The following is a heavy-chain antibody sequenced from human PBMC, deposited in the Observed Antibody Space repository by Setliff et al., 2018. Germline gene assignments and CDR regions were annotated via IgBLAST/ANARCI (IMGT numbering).Heavy chain of an antibody. D-gene: IGHD3-16*01. CDR1: GGSISSGYY. Sequence: PSETLSLTCAVSGGSISSGYYWSWIRQPPGKGLEWIGSIFYSGRTFYNPSLKSRVTISVDTSKNPFSLTLSSVTAADTAVYYCARLPNYVWGSPVDYWGQGTLVTVSS. CDR2: IFYSGRT. J-gene: IGHJ4*02. V-gene: IGHV4-38-2*01. CDR3: ARLPNYVWGSPVDY.